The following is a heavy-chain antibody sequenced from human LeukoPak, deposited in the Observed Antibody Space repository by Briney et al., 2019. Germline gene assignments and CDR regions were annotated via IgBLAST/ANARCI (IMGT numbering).Heavy chain of an antibody. D-gene: IGHD3-22*01. CDR2: MYYSRST. V-gene: IGHV4-30-4*01. CDR3: ARPYYYDSRIDP. CDR1: GGSISSGDYY. Sequence: SETPSLTCTVSGGSISSGDYYWSWIRQPPGKGLEWIGYMYYSRSTYYNPSLKSRATISVDTSKNQFSLKLSSVTAADTAVYYCARPYYYDSRIDPWGQGTLVTVSS. J-gene: IGHJ5*02.